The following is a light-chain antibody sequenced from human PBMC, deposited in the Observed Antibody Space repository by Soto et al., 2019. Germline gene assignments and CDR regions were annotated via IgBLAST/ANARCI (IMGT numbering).Light chain of an antibody. Sequence: QSALTQPPSASGSPGQSVTISCSGSSVYVGRYDYVSWYQHHPGKAPKVIIFEVTKRPSGVPDRFSGSKSGNTASLTVSGLQAEDEAEYFCSSYAGRNNMVFGGVTKLTVL. CDR3: SSYAGRNNMV. J-gene: IGLJ2*01. V-gene: IGLV2-8*01. CDR1: SVYVGRYDY. CDR2: EVT.